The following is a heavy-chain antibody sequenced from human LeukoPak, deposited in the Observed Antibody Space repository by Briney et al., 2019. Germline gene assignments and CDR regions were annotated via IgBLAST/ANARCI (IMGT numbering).Heavy chain of an antibody. D-gene: IGHD4/OR15-4a*01. CDR3: ARGGPSYGSKYNWFDP. V-gene: IGHV1-2*06. CDR2: INPNSGGT. CDR1: GYTFIDYY. J-gene: IGHJ5*02. Sequence: ASVKVSCKASGYTFIDYYIHWVRQAPGQGLEWMGRINPNSGGTNYAQKFQGRVTMTRDTSISTIYMELSRLRSDDTAVYYCARGGPSYGSKYNWFDPWGQGTLVTASS.